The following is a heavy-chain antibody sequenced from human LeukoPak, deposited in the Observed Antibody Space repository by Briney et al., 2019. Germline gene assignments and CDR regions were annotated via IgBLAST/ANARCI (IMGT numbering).Heavy chain of an antibody. Sequence: GGSLRLSCAASGFTFSSYSMNWVRQAPGKGLEWVSSISSSSSYIYYADSVKGRFTISRDNAKNSLYLQTNSLRAEDTAVYYCAGARGGSVEMATDWGQGTLVTVSS. V-gene: IGHV3-21*01. CDR1: GFTFSSYS. J-gene: IGHJ4*02. CDR3: AGARGGSVEMATD. D-gene: IGHD5-24*01. CDR2: ISSSSSYI.